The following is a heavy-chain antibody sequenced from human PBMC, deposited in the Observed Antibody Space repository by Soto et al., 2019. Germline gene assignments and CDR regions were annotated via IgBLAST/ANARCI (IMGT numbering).Heavy chain of an antibody. Sequence: QVHLVQSGAEVKKPGASVKVSCMASGYNFIAQNIHWVRQGPGLGLGGMGKMNPNSGGSDYAQDFQGRVTVTRDTSISTVYMELTSLKSDDTAVYYCARERHLNSPSDAFDLWGQGTMVIVSS. CDR3: ARERHLNSPSDAFDL. J-gene: IGHJ3*01. CDR1: GYNFIAQN. D-gene: IGHD1-7*01. V-gene: IGHV1-2*02. CDR2: MNPNSGGS.